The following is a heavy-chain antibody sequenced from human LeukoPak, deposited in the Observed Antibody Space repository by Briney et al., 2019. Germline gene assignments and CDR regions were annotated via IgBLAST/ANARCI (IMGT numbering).Heavy chain of an antibody. V-gene: IGHV1-2*06. CDR2: INPNSGGT. CDR3: ARVRSSRAYNWFDP. CDR1: GYIFTDYY. J-gene: IGHJ5*02. D-gene: IGHD2-2*01. Sequence: ASVKVSCKASGYIFTDYYMHWVRQAPGQGLEWMGRINPNSGGTNYAQKFQGRVTMTRDTSISTAYMELSRPRSDDTAVYYCARVRSSRAYNWFDPWGQGTLVTVSS.